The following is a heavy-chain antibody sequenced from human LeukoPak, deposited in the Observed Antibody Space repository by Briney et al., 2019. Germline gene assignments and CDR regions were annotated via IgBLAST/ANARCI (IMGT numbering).Heavy chain of an antibody. Sequence: GGSLRLSCAASGFTFSSYAMRWVRQAPGKGLEWVSAISGSGGSTYYADSVKGRFTISRDNSKNTLYLQMNSLRAEDTAVYYCAKDLNYYDSSGYFHPYYFDYWGQGTLVTVSS. CDR1: GFTFSSYA. CDR3: AKDLNYYDSSGYFHPYYFDY. V-gene: IGHV3-23*01. CDR2: ISGSGGST. D-gene: IGHD3-22*01. J-gene: IGHJ4*02.